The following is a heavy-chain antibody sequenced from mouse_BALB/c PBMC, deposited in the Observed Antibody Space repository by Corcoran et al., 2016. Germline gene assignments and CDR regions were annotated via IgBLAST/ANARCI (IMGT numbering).Heavy chain of an antibody. J-gene: IGHJ3*01. D-gene: IGHD2-4*01. CDR1: GSSFTSSY. CDR2: IFPGSGNT. Sequence: QVQLQQSGPELVKPGASVTISCKASGSSFTSSYIHWVKQRPGQGLAWIGWIFPGSGNTKYNEKFKGKATLTADTSSSTAYMQLSSLTSEDAAVYFWASGYYDYGGFAYWGQGTLVTVSA. CDR3: ASGYYDYGGFAY. V-gene: IGHV1-66*01.